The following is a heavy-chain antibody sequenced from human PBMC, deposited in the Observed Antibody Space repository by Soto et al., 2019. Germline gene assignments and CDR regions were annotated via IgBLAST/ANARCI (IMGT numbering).Heavy chain of an antibody. J-gene: IGHJ4*02. CDR3: ARPSLAARQPFDY. CDR2: IYPGDSDT. CDR1: GYSFTIYW. D-gene: IGHD6-6*01. V-gene: IGHV5-51*01. Sequence: GESLKISCKGSGYSFTIYWIGWVRQMPGKGLEWMGIIYPGDSDTRYSPSFQGQVTISADKSISTAYLQWSSLKASDTAMYYCARPSLAARQPFDYWGQGTLVTVSS.